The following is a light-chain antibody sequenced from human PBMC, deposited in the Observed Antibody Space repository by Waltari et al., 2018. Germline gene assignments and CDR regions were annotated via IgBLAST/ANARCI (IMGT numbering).Light chain of an antibody. V-gene: IGKV3-20*01. CDR1: QSVSNY. CDR2: QTS. J-gene: IGKJ1*01. Sequence: VILTQSPATLSLSPGESATLSCRASQSVSNYLAWYQQKPGQAPRLLIYQTSSRATGIPDRFSGSGSGTEFTLTISSLEPEDFAVYYCQKYNTSPWTFGQGTKVEIK. CDR3: QKYNTSPWT.